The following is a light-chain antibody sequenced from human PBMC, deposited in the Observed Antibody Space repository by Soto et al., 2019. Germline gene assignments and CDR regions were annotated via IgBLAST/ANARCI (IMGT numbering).Light chain of an antibody. Sequence: QSVLTQPPSVSAAPGQKVTISCSGSSSNIGNNYVSWYQQLPGTAPKLLIYENNKRPSGIPDRFSGSKSGTSATLGITGLQTGDEADYHCGTWDTSLSAFVLGTGTKVTVL. CDR1: SSNIGNNY. CDR3: GTWDTSLSAFV. V-gene: IGLV1-51*02. J-gene: IGLJ1*01. CDR2: ENN.